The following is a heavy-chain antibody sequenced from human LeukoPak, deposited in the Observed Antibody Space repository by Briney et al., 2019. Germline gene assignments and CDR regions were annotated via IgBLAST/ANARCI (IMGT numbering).Heavy chain of an antibody. V-gene: IGHV1-8*03. CDR1: GYTFTSYD. CDR2: MNPNSGNT. Sequence: GASVKVSCKASGYTFTSYDINWVRQATGQGLEWMGWMNPNSGNTGYAQKFQGRVTITRNTSISTAYMELSSLRSEDTAVYYCARNNGVWSGYYNPDYYYYYYMYAWGKGTTVIGSS. D-gene: IGHD3-3*01. J-gene: IGHJ6*03. CDR3: ARNNGVWSGYYNPDYYYYYYMYA.